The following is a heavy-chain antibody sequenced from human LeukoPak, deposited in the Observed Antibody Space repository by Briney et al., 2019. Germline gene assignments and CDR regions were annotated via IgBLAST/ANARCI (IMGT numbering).Heavy chain of an antibody. CDR3: ARDMVMVLAARPGSYGYLS. CDR1: GYTFTSYG. D-gene: IGHD6-6*01. CDR2: ISAYNGNT. Sequence: GASVKVSCKASGYTFTSYGISWVRQAPGQGLEWMGWISAYNGNTNYAQKLQGRVTMTTDTSTSTAYMELRSLRSDDTAVYYCARDMVMVLAARPGSYGYLSWGQGTLVTVSS. J-gene: IGHJ5*02. V-gene: IGHV1-18*01.